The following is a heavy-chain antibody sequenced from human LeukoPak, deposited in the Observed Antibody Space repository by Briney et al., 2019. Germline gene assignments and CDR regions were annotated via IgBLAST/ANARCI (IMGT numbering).Heavy chain of an antibody. D-gene: IGHD1-26*01. CDR2: ISYDGSNK. CDR1: GFTFSSYG. V-gene: IGHV3-30*18. Sequence: TGGSLRLSCAASGFTFSSYGMHWVRQAPGKGLEWVAVISYDGSNKYYADSVKGRFTISRDNSKNTLYLQMNSLRAEDTAVYYCAKGPPWELGPYDYWGQGTLVTVSS. J-gene: IGHJ4*02. CDR3: AKGPPWELGPYDY.